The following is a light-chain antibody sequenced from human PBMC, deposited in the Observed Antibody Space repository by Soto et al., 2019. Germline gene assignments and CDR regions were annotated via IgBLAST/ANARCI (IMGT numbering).Light chain of an antibody. Sequence: DIQMTQSPSSLSASVGDRVTITCQASQDISTYLNWYQQKPGKAPKLLIYDASNLETGVPSRFSGSGSGTDFTFTISSLQPEDIATYDCQQYDNLPQYTFGQGTKLEIK. CDR1: QDISTY. CDR3: QQYDNLPQYT. V-gene: IGKV1-33*01. CDR2: DAS. J-gene: IGKJ2*01.